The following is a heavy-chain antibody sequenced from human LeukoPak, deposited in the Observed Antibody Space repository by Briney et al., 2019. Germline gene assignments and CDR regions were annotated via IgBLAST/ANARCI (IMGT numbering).Heavy chain of an antibody. CDR1: SYSTSNGYY. J-gene: IGHJ4*02. CDR3: ARRFISSGYDY. D-gene: IGHD3-22*01. CDR2: IYHSGST. Sequence: SETLSLTCTVSSYSTSNGYYWGWIRQPPGKGLEWIGSIYHSGSTFYDPSLKSRVTISLDTSKNQFSLKLSSVTAADTAVYYCARRFISSGYDYWGQGTLVTVSS. V-gene: IGHV4-38-2*02.